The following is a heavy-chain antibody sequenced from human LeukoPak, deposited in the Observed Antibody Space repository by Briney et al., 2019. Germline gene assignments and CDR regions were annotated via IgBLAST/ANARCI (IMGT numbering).Heavy chain of an antibody. J-gene: IGHJ6*04. Sequence: HPGTSLRLSCEASGFTIMNYVMTWVRRAPGKGLEWVANINHDGSERFYLDSVRGRFTISRDNAKNSLYLQMNSLRAEDTAVYYCATFVGTVSAGYTVPGGLLVWGKGTTVSVSS. CDR2: INHDGSER. CDR3: ATFVGTVSAGYTVPGGLLV. V-gene: IGHV3-7*01. CDR1: GFTIMNYV. D-gene: IGHD3-9*01.